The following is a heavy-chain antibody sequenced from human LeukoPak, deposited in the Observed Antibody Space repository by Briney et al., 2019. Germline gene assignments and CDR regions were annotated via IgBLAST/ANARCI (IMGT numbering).Heavy chain of an antibody. V-gene: IGHV3-23*01. CDR1: GFTFSMYS. CDR2: INDRGGYI. CDR3: VRERDRGIEVADDFDY. D-gene: IGHD6-19*01. Sequence: GGSLRLSCEASGFTFSMYSMAWVRQAPGKGLEWVAVINDRGGYIQDADSAKGRFTISSDNSQNTLFLQMNSLRDEDTAVYYCVRERDRGIEVADDFDYWGQGTLVTVSS. J-gene: IGHJ4*02.